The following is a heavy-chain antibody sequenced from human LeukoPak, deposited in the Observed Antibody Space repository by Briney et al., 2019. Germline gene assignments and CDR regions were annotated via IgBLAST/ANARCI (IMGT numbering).Heavy chain of an antibody. D-gene: IGHD3-16*01. CDR3: ARDHGGHFYDYVWGSYHRGFDY. J-gene: IGHJ4*02. CDR2: ISSSGSTI. V-gene: IGHV3-48*03. CDR1: GFTFSSYE. Sequence: HAGGSLRLSCAASGFTFSSYEMNWVRQAPGKGLEWVSYISSSGSTIYYADSVKGRFTISRDNAKNSLYLQMNSLRAEDTAVYYCARDHGGHFYDYVWGSYHRGFDYWGQGTLVTVSS.